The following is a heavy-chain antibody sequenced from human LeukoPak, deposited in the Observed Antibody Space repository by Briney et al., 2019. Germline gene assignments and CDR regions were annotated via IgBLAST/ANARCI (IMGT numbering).Heavy chain of an antibody. V-gene: IGHV4-34*01. J-gene: IGHJ4*02. D-gene: IGHD3-3*01. CDR1: GGSFSGYY. Sequence: SETLSLTCAVYGGSFSGYYWSWIRQPPGKGLEWIGEINHSGSTNYNPSLKSRVTISVDTSKNQFSLKLSSVTAADTAVYYCASCGNFWSGYYDYWGQGTLVTVSS. CDR2: INHSGST. CDR3: ASCGNFWSGYYDY.